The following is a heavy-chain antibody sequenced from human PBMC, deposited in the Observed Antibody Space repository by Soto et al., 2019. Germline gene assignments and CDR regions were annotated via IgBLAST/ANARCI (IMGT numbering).Heavy chain of an antibody. J-gene: IGHJ3*01. CDR2: ISNDGSHK. Sequence: QVQLVESGGGVVQPGRSLRLSCAASGFTFNNYGMHWVRQAPGKGLEWVAAISNDGSHKYYADSVKGRLTISRDNSKNTVFLQMSSLRGEDTAVDYGAKDHALAACGGIDWGQGTRVSVSS. D-gene: IGHD2-15*01. CDR3: AKDHALAACGGID. V-gene: IGHV3-30*18. CDR1: GFTFNNYG.